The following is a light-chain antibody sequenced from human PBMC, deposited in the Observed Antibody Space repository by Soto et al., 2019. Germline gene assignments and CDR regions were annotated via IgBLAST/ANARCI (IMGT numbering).Light chain of an antibody. CDR1: QSVGSY. CDR3: QQRSDWSPT. CDR2: DTS. V-gene: IGKV3-11*01. J-gene: IGKJ1*01. Sequence: EIVLTQSPATLSLSPGERATLSCRASQSVGSYLAWFQQTPGQAPRLLIYDTSNRATGITARFSGSGSGTDFALTISGVETADFAVYYCQQRSDWSPTYGQGTQVQMK.